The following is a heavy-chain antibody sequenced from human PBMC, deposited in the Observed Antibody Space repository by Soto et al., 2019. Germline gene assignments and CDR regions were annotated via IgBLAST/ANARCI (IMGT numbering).Heavy chain of an antibody. J-gene: IGHJ4*03. CDR2: ISAYNGNT. CDR1: GYTFTSYG. V-gene: IGHV1-18*01. Sequence: ASVKVSCKASGYTFTSYGISWVRQAPGQGLEWMGWISAYNGNTNYAQKLQGRVTMTTNTSMSTAYMELRSLRPEDTAVYYCANYCTLPPVHSDPWRHGTMVTVSS. D-gene: IGHD1-26*01. CDR3: ANYCTLPPVHSDP.